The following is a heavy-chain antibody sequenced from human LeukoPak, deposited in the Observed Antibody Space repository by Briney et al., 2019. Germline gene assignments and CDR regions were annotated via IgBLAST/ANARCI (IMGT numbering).Heavy chain of an antibody. CDR1: GGTFSSYA. CDR2: IIPIFGTA. J-gene: IGHJ4*02. CDR3: ARVISSGYSSGWYEY. V-gene: IGHV1-69*13. Sequence: SVKVSCKASGGTFSSYAISWVRQAPGQGLEWMGGIIPIFGTANYAQKFQGRVTITADESTSTAYMELSSLRSEDTAVYYCARVISSGYSSGWYEYWGQGTLVTVSS. D-gene: IGHD6-19*01.